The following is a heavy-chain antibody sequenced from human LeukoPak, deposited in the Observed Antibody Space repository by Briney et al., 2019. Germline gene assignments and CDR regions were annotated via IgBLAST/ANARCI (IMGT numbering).Heavy chain of an antibody. CDR1: GFTFINSW. CDR3: ATDLHFGYCTATSCANY. D-gene: IGHD2-2*03. V-gene: IGHV3-15*01. Sequence: GGSLRLSCAASGFTFINSWMTWVRQAPGKGLEWGGRIRSTPDGGATDYAAPVKGRFTISRDDSKNTLYLQMSSLRTEDTAVYYCATDLHFGYCTATSCANYWGQGTLVTVSS. J-gene: IGHJ4*02. CDR2: IRSTPDGGAT.